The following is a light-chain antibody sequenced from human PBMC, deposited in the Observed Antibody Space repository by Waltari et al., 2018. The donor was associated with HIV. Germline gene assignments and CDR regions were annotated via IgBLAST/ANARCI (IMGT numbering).Light chain of an antibody. V-gene: IGLV1-44*01. CDR3: AAWDDSLNGPM. Sequence: QSVLTQPPSASGTPVQRVTITCSGSSSNIGSKTLNWSQLLPGKSPKVLIYSNNLRPAGVPDRFTGSKSGTSASLAISGLQSEDEADYYCAAWDDSLNGPMFGGGTKLTVL. J-gene: IGLJ3*02. CDR1: SSNIGSKT. CDR2: SNN.